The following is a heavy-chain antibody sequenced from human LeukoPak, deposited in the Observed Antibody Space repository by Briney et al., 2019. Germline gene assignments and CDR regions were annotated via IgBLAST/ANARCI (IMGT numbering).Heavy chain of an antibody. CDR3: ARVLPRITMVRGPQTRYFDL. D-gene: IGHD3-10*01. V-gene: IGHV1-2*02. J-gene: IGHJ2*01. CDR1: GYTFTGYY. Sequence: ASVKVSCKASGYTFTGYYMHWVRQAPGQGLAWMGWINPNSGGTNYAQKFQGRVTMTRDTSISTAYMELSRLRSDDTAVYYCARVLPRITMVRGPQTRYFDLWGRGTLVTVSS. CDR2: INPNSGGT.